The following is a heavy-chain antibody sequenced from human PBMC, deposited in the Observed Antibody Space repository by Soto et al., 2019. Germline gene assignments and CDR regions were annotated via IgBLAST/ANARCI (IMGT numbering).Heavy chain of an antibody. CDR1: GYTFASYA. Sequence: ASVKVSCTASGYTFASYAMHSVRQAPGQRLEWMGWINAGNGNTKYSQKFQGRVTITRDTSASTAYMELSILRSEATAVYYCATASKARIAAAGHALAYWGQGTLVTVSS. V-gene: IGHV1-3*01. CDR2: INAGNGNT. J-gene: IGHJ4*02. D-gene: IGHD6-13*01. CDR3: ATASKARIAAAGHALAY.